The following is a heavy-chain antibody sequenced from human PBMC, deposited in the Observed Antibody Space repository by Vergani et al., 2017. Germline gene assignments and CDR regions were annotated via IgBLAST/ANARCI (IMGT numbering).Heavy chain of an antibody. D-gene: IGHD6-13*01. CDR1: GGSIRSGSYY. CDR2: FYTGGGT. J-gene: IGHJ6*02. Sequence: QVQLQESGPGLVRPSQTLSLTCTVSGGSIRSGSYYWSWFRQPAGKGLEWIGRFYTGGGTSYNPSLKSRVTISVDTSKNQFSLQLSSVTAADTAVYYCARDPLYSTTWPFLLRDMDVWGQGTTVTVSS. V-gene: IGHV4-61*02. CDR3: ARDPLYSTTWPFLLRDMDV.